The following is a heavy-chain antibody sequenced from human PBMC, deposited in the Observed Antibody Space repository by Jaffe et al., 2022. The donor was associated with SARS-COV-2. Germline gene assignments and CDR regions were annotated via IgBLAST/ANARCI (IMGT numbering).Heavy chain of an antibody. D-gene: IGHD5-12*01. Sequence: QVQLVQSGAEVKKPGSSVKVSCKASGGTFSSYTISWVRQAPGQGLEWMGRIIPILGIANYAQKFQGRVTITADKSTSTAYMELSSLRSEDTAVYYCARVYDSGYDSYYYYGMDVWGQGTTVTVSS. CDR3: ARVYDSGYDSYYYYGMDV. CDR2: IIPILGIA. CDR1: GGTFSSYT. J-gene: IGHJ6*02. V-gene: IGHV1-69*02.